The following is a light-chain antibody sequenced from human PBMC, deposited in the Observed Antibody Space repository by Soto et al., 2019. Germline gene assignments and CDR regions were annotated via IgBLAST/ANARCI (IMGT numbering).Light chain of an antibody. Sequence: SYVLTQPPSVSVAPGQTARITCGGNDIGRKSVHRYQQKAGQAPVLVVYDDSDRPSGIPERISGSNSGNTATLTISRVAAGDEADYYCQVWDGDSDHRVFGGGTKLTVL. J-gene: IGLJ3*02. CDR3: QVWDGDSDHRV. CDR2: DDS. V-gene: IGLV3-21*02. CDR1: DIGRKS.